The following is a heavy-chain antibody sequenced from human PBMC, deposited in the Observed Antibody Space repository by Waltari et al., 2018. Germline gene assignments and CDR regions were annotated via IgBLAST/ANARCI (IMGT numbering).Heavy chain of an antibody. CDR3: VRGSLNPGFDY. V-gene: IGHV3-74*01. J-gene: IGHJ4*02. CDR1: GFTCSSYW. Sequence: EVQLVESGGGLVQPGGSLRLSCAVSGFTCSSYWMHWCRQTPGEGLVWLSRTNTDGSFTNYADSVEGRFTMSRDNAKDTVYLQMNSLRAEDTAIYYCVRGSLNPGFDYWGQGTLVTVSS. CDR2: TNTDGSFT.